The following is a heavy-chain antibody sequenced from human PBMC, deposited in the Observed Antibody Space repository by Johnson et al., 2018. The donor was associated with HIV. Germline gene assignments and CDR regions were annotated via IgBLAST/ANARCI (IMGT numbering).Heavy chain of an antibody. CDR1: GFTFSSYW. J-gene: IGHJ3*01. CDR2: INSDGGST. D-gene: IGHD6-19*01. Sequence: VQLVESGGGLVQPGGSLRLSCAASGFTFSSYWMHWVRQAPGRGLVWVSRINSDGGSTTYADSVKGRFTISRDNAKNTLYLQMNSLRAEDTAVYYCARKQWLEIPSDGFDVWGLGTMVTVSS. V-gene: IGHV3-74*02. CDR3: ARKQWLEIPSDGFDV.